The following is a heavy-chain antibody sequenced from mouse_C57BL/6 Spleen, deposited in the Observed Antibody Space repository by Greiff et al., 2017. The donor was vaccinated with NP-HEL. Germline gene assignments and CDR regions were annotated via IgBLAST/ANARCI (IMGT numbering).Heavy chain of an antibody. CDR2: IDPEDGET. Sequence: EVQLPESGAELVKPGASVKLSCTASGFNIKDYYMPWVKQRTEQGLEWIGRIDPEDGETKYAPKFQGKATITADTSSNTAYLQLSSLTSEDTAVYYCAPIYYGTGYFDVWGTGTTVTVSS. V-gene: IGHV14-2*01. CDR1: GFNIKDYY. J-gene: IGHJ1*03. CDR3: APIYYGTGYFDV. D-gene: IGHD2-1*01.